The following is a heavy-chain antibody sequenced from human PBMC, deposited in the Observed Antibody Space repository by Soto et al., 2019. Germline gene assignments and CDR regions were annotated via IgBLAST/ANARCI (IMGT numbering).Heavy chain of an antibody. CDR2: TYYRSKWYN. V-gene: IGHV6-1*01. CDR3: ARAAAGYSSGWYEGGFDY. J-gene: IGHJ4*02. CDR1: GDSVSSKSAA. D-gene: IGHD6-19*01. Sequence: SQTLSLTCAISGDSVSSKSAAWNWIRQSPSRGLEWLGRTYYRSKWYNDYAVSVKSRITINPDTSKNQFSLQLNSVTPEDTAVYYCARAAAGYSSGWYEGGFDYWGQGTLVTVSS.